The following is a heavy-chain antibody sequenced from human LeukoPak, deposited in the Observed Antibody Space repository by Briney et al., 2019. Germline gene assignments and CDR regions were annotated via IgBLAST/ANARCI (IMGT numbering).Heavy chain of an antibody. CDR1: GFTFNSYS. V-gene: IGHV3-23*01. Sequence: GGSLRLSCAASGFTFNSYSMNWVRQAPGKGLEWVSAISGSGGSTYYADSVKGRFTISRDNSKNTLYLQMNSLRAEDTAVYYCAKDKYAYSYGHFDYWGQGTLATVSS. D-gene: IGHD5-18*01. J-gene: IGHJ4*02. CDR3: AKDKYAYSYGHFDY. CDR2: ISGSGGST.